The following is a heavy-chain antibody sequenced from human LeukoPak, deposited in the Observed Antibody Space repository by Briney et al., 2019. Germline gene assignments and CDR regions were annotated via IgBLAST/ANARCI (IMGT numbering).Heavy chain of an antibody. CDR2: IKQDGSEK. J-gene: IGHJ3*02. D-gene: IGHD3-22*01. CDR3: ARDQAYATSGYRPWAFDI. V-gene: IGHV3-7*01. Sequence: GGSLRLSCVASGFTFHTYWMSWVRQAPGKGLEWVANIKQDGSEKDYVDSVKGRFTISRDNAKNSLYVQMNSLRAEDTAVYYCARDQAYATSGYRPWAFDIWGQGTMVTVSS. CDR1: GFTFHTYW.